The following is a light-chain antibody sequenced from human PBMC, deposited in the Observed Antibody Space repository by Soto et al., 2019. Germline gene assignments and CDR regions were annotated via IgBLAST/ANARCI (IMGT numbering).Light chain of an antibody. V-gene: IGKV1-5*01. J-gene: IGKJ1*01. CDR3: QQYETFSGT. CDR1: KSIHTW. Sequence: DIQMSQSPSTLSASVGERVTINCRVSKSIHTWLAWYLQKPGKAPKLLIYDASNLQSGVPSRFSGSGSGTKFTLTIASLQPDDFATYYCQQYETFSGTFGPGTKVDI. CDR2: DAS.